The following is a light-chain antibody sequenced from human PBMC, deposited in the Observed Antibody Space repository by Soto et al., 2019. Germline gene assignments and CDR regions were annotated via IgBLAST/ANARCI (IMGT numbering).Light chain of an antibody. CDR2: DVS. V-gene: IGLV2-14*01. Sequence: QSVLTQPASVSGAPGQSITISCTGTSSDTGGYNYVSWYQQHPGKAPKRMIYDVSNRPSGVSNRFSGSKSGNTAFLTISGLQAEDEADYYCSSYTSSSRYVFGTGTKVTVL. J-gene: IGLJ1*01. CDR1: SSDTGGYNY. CDR3: SSYTSSSRYV.